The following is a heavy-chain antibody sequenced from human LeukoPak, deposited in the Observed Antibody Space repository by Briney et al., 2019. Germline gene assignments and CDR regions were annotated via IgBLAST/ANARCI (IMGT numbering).Heavy chain of an antibody. Sequence: ASVRASCKASGYSINRFGVTWVRQAPGQGLEWIGWISSDNGIPRYADKFQGRVTLTTDTSKTTAYMELRSLTSDDSAVYFCANVAKGRFFFYYMDVWGKGTTVTVSS. D-gene: IGHD2-15*01. CDR2: ISSDNGIP. V-gene: IGHV1-18*01. J-gene: IGHJ6*03. CDR1: GYSINRFG. CDR3: ANVAKGRFFFYYMDV.